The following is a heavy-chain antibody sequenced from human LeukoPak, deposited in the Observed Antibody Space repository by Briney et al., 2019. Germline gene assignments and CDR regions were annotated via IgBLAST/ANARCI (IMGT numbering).Heavy chain of an antibody. D-gene: IGHD4-17*01. Sequence: PGGSLRLSCAASGFTFGSSSINWVRQAPGKGLEWVASISSSSRDTYYADSVKGRFTISRDNAKKSLYLQMSSLRAEDTAVYYFARERGDFGDWSRYYHYGMDVWGQGTTVTVTS. CDR1: GFTFGSSS. CDR2: ISSSSRDT. CDR3: ARERGDFGDWSRYYHYGMDV. J-gene: IGHJ6*02. V-gene: IGHV3-21*01.